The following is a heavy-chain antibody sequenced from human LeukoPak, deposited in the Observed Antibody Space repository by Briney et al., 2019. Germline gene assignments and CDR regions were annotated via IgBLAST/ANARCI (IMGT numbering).Heavy chain of an antibody. D-gene: IGHD3-10*01. Sequence: GGSLRLSCTASGFTFSSYAMSWVRQAPGKGLEGVSAISGSGGSTYYEDSVKGRFIITRDNSKNTLYLQMNSLRAEETAVYYGATQRDYWFGELLNFDYWGQGNLVTVSS. J-gene: IGHJ4*02. CDR3: ATQRDYWFGELLNFDY. CDR1: GFTFSSYA. CDR2: ISGSGGST. V-gene: IGHV3-23*01.